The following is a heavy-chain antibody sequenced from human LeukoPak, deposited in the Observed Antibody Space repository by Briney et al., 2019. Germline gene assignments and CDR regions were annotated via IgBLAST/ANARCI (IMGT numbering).Heavy chain of an antibody. Sequence: GASVKVSCKASGYTFTGYYIHWVRQAPGQGLEWMGWINSISGGTNYAQKFQGRVTITRDASISTAYMGLTWLRSDDTAVYYCASVKPIAAAGANYYLHYWGQRTPVTVSS. J-gene: IGHJ4*02. CDR1: GYTFTGYY. CDR3: ASVKPIAAAGANYYLHY. D-gene: IGHD6-13*01. V-gene: IGHV1-2*02. CDR2: INSISGGT.